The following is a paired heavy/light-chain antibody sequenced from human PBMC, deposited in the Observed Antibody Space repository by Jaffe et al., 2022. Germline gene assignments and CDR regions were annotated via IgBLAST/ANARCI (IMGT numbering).Heavy chain of an antibody. Sequence: QVQLVESGGGVVQPGGSLRLSCAASGFTFSSYGMHWVRQAPGKGLEWVAFIRYDGSNKYYADSVKGRFTISRDNSKNTLYLQMNSLRAEDTAVYYCAKPTNDFWSGYYDYYYMDVWGKGTTVTVSS. V-gene: IGHV3-30*02. D-gene: IGHD3-3*01. CDR1: GFTFSSYG. CDR2: IRYDGSNK. J-gene: IGHJ6*03. CDR3: AKPTNDFWSGYYDYYYMDV.
Light chain of an antibody. CDR3: CSYAGSYTEVV. Sequence: QSALTQPRSVSGSPGQSVTISCTGTSSDVGGYNYVSWYQQHPGKAPKLMIYDVSKRPSGVPDRFSGSKSGNTASLTISGLQAEDEADYYCCSYAGSYTEVVFGGGTKLTVL. V-gene: IGLV2-11*01. J-gene: IGLJ2*01. CDR1: SSDVGGYNY. CDR2: DVS.